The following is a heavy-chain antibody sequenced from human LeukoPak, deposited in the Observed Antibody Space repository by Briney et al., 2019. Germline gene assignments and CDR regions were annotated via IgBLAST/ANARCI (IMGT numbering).Heavy chain of an antibody. CDR2: IYYSGST. Sequence: SETLSLTCTVSGDSISSYYWSWIRQPPGKGLEWIGYIYYSGSTTNNPSLKSRVTISVDTSKNEFSLKLTSVNAADTAVYYCARDRPGGSSLDYWGQGILVTVSS. J-gene: IGHJ4*02. V-gene: IGHV4-59*01. CDR3: ARDRPGGSSLDY. CDR1: GDSISSYY. D-gene: IGHD6-13*01.